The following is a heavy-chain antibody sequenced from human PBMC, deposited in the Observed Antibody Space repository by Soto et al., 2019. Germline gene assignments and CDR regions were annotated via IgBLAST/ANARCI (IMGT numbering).Heavy chain of an antibody. V-gene: IGHV3-11*05. J-gene: IGHJ4*02. Sequence: QVQLVESGGDLVKPGGSLRLSCAASGFPFSDYYMSWIRQAPGKGLEWVSSIGGSSSYTNNADSVKGRFTISRDNAKNSLYLQMNSLRAEDTAVYYCARRRPTGYYNYLGQGTLVTVSA. CDR2: IGGSSSYT. CDR3: ARRRPTGYYNY. CDR1: GFPFSDYY. D-gene: IGHD3-9*01.